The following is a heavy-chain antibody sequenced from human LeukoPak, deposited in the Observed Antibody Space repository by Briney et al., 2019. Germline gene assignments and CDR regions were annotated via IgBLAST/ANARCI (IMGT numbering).Heavy chain of an antibody. CDR2: INPSGGST. D-gene: IGHD4-23*01. CDR1: GYIFTSYY. Sequence: ASVKVSCKASGYIFTSYYMHWVRQAPGQGLEWMGIINPSGGSTSYAQKFQGRVTMTRDTSTSTVYMELSSLRSEDTAVYYCAREGGHGGTRSYDAFDIWGQGTMVTVSS. V-gene: IGHV1-46*03. J-gene: IGHJ3*02. CDR3: AREGGHGGTRSYDAFDI.